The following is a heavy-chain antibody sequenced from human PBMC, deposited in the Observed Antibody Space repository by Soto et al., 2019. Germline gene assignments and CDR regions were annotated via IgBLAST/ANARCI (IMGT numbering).Heavy chain of an antibody. D-gene: IGHD1-26*01. CDR3: ARAFRREPASYYFDY. CDR2: IIPIFGTA. V-gene: IGHV1-69*01. Sequence: QVQLVQSGAEVKKPGSSVKVSCKASGGTFSSYAISWVQQAPGQGLEWMGGIIPIFGTANYAQKFQGRVTITADESTSTAYMELSSLRSEDTAVYYCARAFRREPASYYFDYWGQGTLVTVSS. J-gene: IGHJ4*02. CDR1: GGTFSSYA.